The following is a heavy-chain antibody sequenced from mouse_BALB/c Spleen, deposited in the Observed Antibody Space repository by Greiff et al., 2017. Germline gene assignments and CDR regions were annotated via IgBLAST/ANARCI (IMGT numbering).Heavy chain of an antibody. CDR2: IDPANGNT. CDR1: GFNIKDTY. V-gene: IGHV14-3*02. D-gene: IGHD2-14*01. Sequence: EVQLQQSGAELVKPGASVKLSCTASGFNIKDTYMHWVKQRPEQGLEWIGRIDPANGNTKYDPKFQGKATITADTSSNTAYLQLSSLTSEDTAVYYCASGRYDEAMDDWGQGTSVTVSS. CDR3: ASGRYDEAMDD. J-gene: IGHJ4*01.